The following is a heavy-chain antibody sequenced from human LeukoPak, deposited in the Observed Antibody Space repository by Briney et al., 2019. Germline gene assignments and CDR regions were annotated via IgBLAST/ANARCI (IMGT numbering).Heavy chain of an antibody. CDR2: ISYDGSNK. D-gene: IGHD6-6*01. CDR3: ARGGDSSSSHYYYYGMDV. CDR1: GFTFSSYA. V-gene: IGHV3-30-3*01. J-gene: IGHJ6*02. Sequence: GGSLRLSCAASGFTFSSYAMHWVRQAPGKGLEWVAVISYDGSNKYYADSVKGRFTISRDNSKNTLYLQMNSLRAEGTAVYYCARGGDSSSSHYYYYGMDVWGQGTTVTVSS.